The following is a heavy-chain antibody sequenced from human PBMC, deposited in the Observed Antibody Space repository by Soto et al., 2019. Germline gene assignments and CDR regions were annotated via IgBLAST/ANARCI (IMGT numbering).Heavy chain of an antibody. CDR3: AREVGAIGFEP. CDR2: ISYNGGST. Sequence: EVQLVESGGDLVQPGGSLRLSCAASGFTFSSYAMHWVRQAPGKVLEYVSAISYNGGSTYYVNSVKGRFTVSRENPKNTLYLQMGRLRAEDMAVYYCAREVGAIGFEPWGQGTMVTV. J-gene: IGHJ3*01. CDR1: GFTFSSYA. V-gene: IGHV3-64*01. D-gene: IGHD1-26*01.